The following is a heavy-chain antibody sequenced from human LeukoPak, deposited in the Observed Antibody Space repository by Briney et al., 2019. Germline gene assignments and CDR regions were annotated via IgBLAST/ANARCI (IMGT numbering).Heavy chain of an antibody. CDR3: ARLMGYCSGGSCFRVDDAFDI. CDR2: IYPGDSDT. J-gene: IGHJ3*02. Sequence: GESLKISCKGSGYSFTSYWIGWVRQMPGKGLEWMGIIYPGDSDTRYSPSFQGQVTISADKSISTAYLQWSSLKASDTAMYYCARLMGYCSGGSCFRVDDAFDIWGQGTMVTVSS. V-gene: IGHV5-51*01. D-gene: IGHD2-15*01. CDR1: GYSFTSYW.